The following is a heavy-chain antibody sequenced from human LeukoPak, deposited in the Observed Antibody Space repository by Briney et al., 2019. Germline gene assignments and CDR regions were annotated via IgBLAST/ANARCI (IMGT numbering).Heavy chain of an antibody. J-gene: IGHJ4*02. V-gene: IGHV1-2*02. D-gene: IGHD1/OR15-1a*01. CDR1: GYTFTGYY. Sequence: ASVKVFCKASGYTFTGYYMHWVRQAPGQGLEWMGWINPNSGGTNYAQKFQGRVTMTRDTSISTAYMELSRLRSDDTAVYYCARDGPVSGAKAVWGYWGQGTLVTVSS. CDR3: ARDGPVSGAKAVWGY. CDR2: INPNSGGT.